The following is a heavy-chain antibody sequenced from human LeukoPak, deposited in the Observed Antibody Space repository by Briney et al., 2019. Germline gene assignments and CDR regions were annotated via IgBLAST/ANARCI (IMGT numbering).Heavy chain of an antibody. CDR3: ARAAYNSSPDH. J-gene: IGHJ4*02. V-gene: IGHV3-21*01. CDR2: ISPSSSYI. CDR1: GFSFSRFW. Sequence: GSLRLSCAASGFSFSRFWMSWVRQAPGKGLEWVSYISPSSSYIYYADSVMGRFTISRDNAKNSLYLLMNSLRAEDTAVYYCARAAYNSSPDHWGQGTLVTVSS. D-gene: IGHD6-6*01.